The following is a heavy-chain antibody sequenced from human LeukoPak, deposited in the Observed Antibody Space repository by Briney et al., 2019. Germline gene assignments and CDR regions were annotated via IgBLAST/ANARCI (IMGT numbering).Heavy chain of an antibody. Sequence: PSETLSLTCAVYGGSFSGYYWSWIRQPPGKGLEWIGEINHSGSTNYNPSLKSRVTISVDTSKNQFSLKLSSVTAADTAVYYCASVPAMDPRVDYYFDYCGQAPIATASS. V-gene: IGHV4-34*01. D-gene: IGHD3/OR15-3a*01. CDR3: ASVPAMDPRVDYYFDY. J-gene: IGHJ4*02. CDR2: INHSGST. CDR1: GGSFSGYY.